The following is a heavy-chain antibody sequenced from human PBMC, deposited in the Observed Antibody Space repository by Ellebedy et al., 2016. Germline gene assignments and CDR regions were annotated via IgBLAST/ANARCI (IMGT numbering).Heavy chain of an antibody. CDR3: ARALIYHFDY. J-gene: IGHJ4*02. D-gene: IGHD2-2*01. Sequence: ASVKVSCXASGYTFTGYYMHWVRQAPGQGLEWMGWISAYNGNTNYAQKFQGRVTMTRDTSISTAYMELSRLRSDDTAVYYCARALIYHFDYWGQGTLVTVSS. V-gene: IGHV1-2*02. CDR1: GYTFTGYY. CDR2: ISAYNGNT.